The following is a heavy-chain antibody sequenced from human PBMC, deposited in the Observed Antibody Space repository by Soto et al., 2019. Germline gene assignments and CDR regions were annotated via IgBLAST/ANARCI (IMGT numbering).Heavy chain of an antibody. D-gene: IGHD3-16*02. CDR2: IGVSGDTT. CDR3: ATPQDVNLGELSSFVY. CDR1: GFTFSSFA. J-gene: IGHJ4*01. V-gene: IGHV3-23*01. Sequence: GGSLRLSCAASGFTFSSFAMNWVRQAPGKGLEWVSAIGVSGDTTYYADSVKGRFTISRDNSKNTLYLQMNNLRAEDTPVYYCATPQDVNLGELSSFVYWVHGTLVTVSS.